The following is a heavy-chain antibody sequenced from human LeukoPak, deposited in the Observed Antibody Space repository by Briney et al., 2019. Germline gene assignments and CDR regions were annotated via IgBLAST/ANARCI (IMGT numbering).Heavy chain of an antibody. CDR1: GFTFSSYG. J-gene: IGHJ4*02. CDR3: AKDMITFGGALSAFDY. D-gene: IGHD3-16*01. Sequence: PGGTLRLSCAASGFTFSSYGMSWVRQAPGKGLEWVAVISYDGSNKYYADSVKGRFTISRDNSKNTLYLQMNSLRAEDTAVYYCAKDMITFGGALSAFDYWGQGTLVTVSS. V-gene: IGHV3-30*18. CDR2: ISYDGSNK.